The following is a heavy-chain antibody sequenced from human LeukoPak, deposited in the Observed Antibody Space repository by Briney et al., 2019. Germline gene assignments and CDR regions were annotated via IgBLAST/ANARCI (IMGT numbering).Heavy chain of an antibody. J-gene: IGHJ4*02. CDR3: ARACGYSSSCWVH. D-gene: IGHD6-13*01. Sequence: PSETLSLTCTVSGGSISSSSYYWGWLRQPPGQGLEWIGSIYYSGITYYDPSLESRVTISVDTSKNQYSLKLSSVTAAVTAVYYCARACGYSSSCWVHWGRGTLVSVSS. CDR1: GGSISSSSYY. V-gene: IGHV4-39*01. CDR2: IYYSGIT.